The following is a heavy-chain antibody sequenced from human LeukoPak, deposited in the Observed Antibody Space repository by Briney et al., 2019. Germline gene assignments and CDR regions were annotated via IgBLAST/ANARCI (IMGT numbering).Heavy chain of an antibody. CDR3: ARDPSSGWYLKGWFDP. D-gene: IGHD6-19*01. CDR1: GFSFDDYA. Sequence: PGRSLRLSCAVSGFSFDDYAMHWVRQVPGKGLEWVSGISWNSDNIGYADSVKGRFTTSRDNAKNSLYLQMNSLRAEDTAVYYCARDPSSGWYLKGWFDPWGQGTLVTVSS. V-gene: IGHV3-9*01. CDR2: ISWNSDNI. J-gene: IGHJ5*02.